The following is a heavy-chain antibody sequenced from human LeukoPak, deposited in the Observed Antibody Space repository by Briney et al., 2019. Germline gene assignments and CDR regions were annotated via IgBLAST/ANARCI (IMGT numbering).Heavy chain of an antibody. V-gene: IGHV3-23*01. CDR1: GFTFISFG. CDR3: AKGDFYGSGRDYYYYMDV. D-gene: IGHD3-10*01. CDR2: ISGSGGST. J-gene: IGHJ6*03. Sequence: PGGSLRLSCAASGFTFISFGMNWVRQAPGKGLEWVSAISGSGGSTYYADSVKGRFTISRDNSKNTLYLQMNSLRAEDTAVYNCAKGDFYGSGRDYYYYMDVWGKGTTVTISS.